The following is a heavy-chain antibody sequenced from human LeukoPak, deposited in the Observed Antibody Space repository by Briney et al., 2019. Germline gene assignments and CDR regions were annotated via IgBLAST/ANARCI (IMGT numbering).Heavy chain of an antibody. CDR1: GYTFTSYG. Sequence: AAVKVSCKASGYTFTSYGISWVRQAPGQGLEWMGWISAYNGNTNYAQKLQGRVTMTTDTSTSTAYMELRSLRSDDTAVYYCARDGRYSSGWSAWVNDYWGQGTLVTVSS. CDR3: ARDGRYSSGWSAWVNDY. CDR2: ISAYNGNT. J-gene: IGHJ4*02. D-gene: IGHD6-19*01. V-gene: IGHV1-18*01.